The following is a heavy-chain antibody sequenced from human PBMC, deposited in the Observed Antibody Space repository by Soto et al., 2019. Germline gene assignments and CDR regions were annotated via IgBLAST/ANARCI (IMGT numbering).Heavy chain of an antibody. CDR1: GFSFGSYA. Sequence: PGGSLRLSCAVSGFSFGSYALSWVRQAPGKGLEWVSTISGSDGKTFYADSVKGRFSISRDTSQSTLYLQMNSLRADDTAMYYCARWSYLDYWGQGTRVTVSS. D-gene: IGHD3-3*01. V-gene: IGHV3-23*01. CDR3: ARWSYLDY. J-gene: IGHJ4*02. CDR2: ISGSDGKT.